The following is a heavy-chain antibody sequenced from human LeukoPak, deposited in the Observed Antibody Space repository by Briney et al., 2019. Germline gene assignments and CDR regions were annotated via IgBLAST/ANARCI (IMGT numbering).Heavy chain of an antibody. J-gene: IGHJ6*03. D-gene: IGHD4-23*01. V-gene: IGHV3-43D*03. CDR2: ISWDGGST. CDR1: GFTFDDYA. Sequence: GGSLRLSCAASGFTFDDYAMHWVRQAPGKGLEWVSLISWDGGSTYCADSVKGRFTISRDNSKNSLYLQMNSLRAEDTALYYCAREVTVVTPPGGYYMDVWGKGTTVTVSS. CDR3: AREVTVVTPPGGYYMDV.